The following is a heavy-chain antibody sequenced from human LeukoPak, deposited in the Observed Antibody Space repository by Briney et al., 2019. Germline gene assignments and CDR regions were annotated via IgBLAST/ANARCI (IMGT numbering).Heavy chain of an antibody. CDR2: ISSTSSYI. J-gene: IGHJ4*02. CDR1: GFFFKNYS. D-gene: IGHD3-9*01. Sequence: PGGSLRLSCEGSGFFFKNYSMNWVRQAPGKGLEWVSSISSTSSYIYYADLVKGRFTISRDNAKNSVYLQMNSLRAEDTAVYYCARVIFTGHRALDYWGQGTLVTVSS. CDR3: ARVIFTGHRALDY. V-gene: IGHV3-21*06.